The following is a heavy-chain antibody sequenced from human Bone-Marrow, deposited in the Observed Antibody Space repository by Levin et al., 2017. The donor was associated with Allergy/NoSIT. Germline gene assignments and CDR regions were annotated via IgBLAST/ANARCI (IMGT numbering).Heavy chain of an antibody. Sequence: QPGGSLRLSCAASGFTFSTYAMTWVRQAPGKGLEWVSAISSGSGGTTYYADSVRGRFTISRDSSRNTLFLQMNSLRGEDTAVYYCVKDRVEWPIDYWGQGTLVTVSS. CDR3: VKDRVEWPIDY. D-gene: IGHD3-3*01. CDR2: ISSGSGGTT. V-gene: IGHV3-23*01. J-gene: IGHJ4*02. CDR1: GFTFSTYA.